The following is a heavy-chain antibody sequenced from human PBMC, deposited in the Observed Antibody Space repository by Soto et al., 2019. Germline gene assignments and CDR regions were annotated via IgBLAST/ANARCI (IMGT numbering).Heavy chain of an antibody. CDR2: IYYSGST. D-gene: IGHD3-9*01. Sequence: TSETLSLTCTVSGGSISSSSYYWGWIRQPPGKGLEWIGSIYYSGSTYYNPSLKSRVTISVDTSKNQFSLKLSSVTAADTAVYYCAFDVLLYFYWLLPTNYYYYGMDVWGQGTTVTVSS. CDR3: AFDVLLYFYWLLPTNYYYYGMDV. CDR1: GGSISSSSYY. V-gene: IGHV4-39*01. J-gene: IGHJ6*02.